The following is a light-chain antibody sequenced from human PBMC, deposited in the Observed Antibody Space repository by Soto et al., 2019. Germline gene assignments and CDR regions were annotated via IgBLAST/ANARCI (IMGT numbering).Light chain of an antibody. CDR2: RNH. J-gene: IGLJ3*02. V-gene: IGLV1-40*01. Sequence: QSVLAQPPSVSGAPGQKVTISCTGSSSNIGAGYDLHWYQQLPGTAPKLLIYRNHDRPSGVPDRFSGSKSGTSASLAITGLQAEDEADYYCQSYDTSVSGARVFGGGTKVTVL. CDR3: QSYDTSVSGARV. CDR1: SSNIGAGYD.